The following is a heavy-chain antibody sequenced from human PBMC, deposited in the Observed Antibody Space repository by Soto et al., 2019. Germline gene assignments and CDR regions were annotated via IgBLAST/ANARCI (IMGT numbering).Heavy chain of an antibody. J-gene: IGHJ4*02. CDR3: ARDPPDDSSGYFSLAS. Sequence: HPGGSLRLSCAASGFTFSSYGMHWVRQAPGKGLEWVAVMWSEGGNKHYADSVKGRFTISRDNSKNTLYLQMNSLRAEDTAVYYCARDPPDDSSGYFSLASWGQGTLVTVSS. CDR1: GFTFSSYG. V-gene: IGHV3-33*01. D-gene: IGHD3-22*01. CDR2: MWSEGGNK.